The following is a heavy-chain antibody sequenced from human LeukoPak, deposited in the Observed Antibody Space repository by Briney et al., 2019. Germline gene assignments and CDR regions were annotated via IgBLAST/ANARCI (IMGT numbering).Heavy chain of an antibody. CDR2: INQDGSEK. V-gene: IGHV3-7*01. Sequence: GGSLRLSCAVSGLTFRSYWMSWVRQAPGKGLEWVANINQDGSEKYFVDSVRGRFTISRDNAKNSLHLQMNTLRAEDTAVYYCARERDGRFFDYWGQGTLVTVSS. J-gene: IGHJ4*02. CDR1: GLTFRSYW. CDR3: ARERDGRFFDY. D-gene: IGHD5-24*01.